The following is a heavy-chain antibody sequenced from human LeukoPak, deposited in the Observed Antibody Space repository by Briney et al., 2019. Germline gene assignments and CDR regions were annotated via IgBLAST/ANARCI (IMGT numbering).Heavy chain of an antibody. Sequence: PGGSLRLSCVASGYTFSSFSINWVRQAPGKGLEWVSSISVRSNYIYYADSVRGRFSISRDAARDSLFLQMNSLRAEDTAVYYCVRLRRNSDTSGYYYYYDFWGQGTLVTVSS. V-gene: IGHV3-21*01. CDR3: VRLRRNSDTSGYYYYYDF. CDR2: ISVRSNYI. D-gene: IGHD3-22*01. J-gene: IGHJ4*02. CDR1: GYTFSSFS.